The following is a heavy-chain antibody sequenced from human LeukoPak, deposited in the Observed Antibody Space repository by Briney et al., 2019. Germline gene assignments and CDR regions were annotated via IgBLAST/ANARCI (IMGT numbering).Heavy chain of an antibody. Sequence: PSETLSLTCAVYGGSFSGYYWSWIRQPPGKGLEWIGEINHSGSTNYNPSLKSRVTISVDTSKNQFSLKLSSVTAADTAVYYCAEYSSSSGGSDAFDIWGQGTMVTVSS. J-gene: IGHJ3*02. CDR2: INHSGST. CDR3: AEYSSSSGGSDAFDI. CDR1: GGSFSGYY. D-gene: IGHD6-6*01. V-gene: IGHV4-34*01.